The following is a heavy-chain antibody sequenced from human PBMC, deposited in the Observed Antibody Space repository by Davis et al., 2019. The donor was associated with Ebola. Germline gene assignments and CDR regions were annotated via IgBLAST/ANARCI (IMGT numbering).Heavy chain of an antibody. J-gene: IGHJ6*04. V-gene: IGHV1-2*06. CDR1: GYTFTGYY. CDR2: INPNSGGT. CDR3: ARGAMTNYYYYYGMDV. D-gene: IGHD5-18*01. Sequence: ASVKVSCKASGYTFTGYYMHWVRQAPGQGLEWMGRINPNSGGTNYAQKFQGRVTMTRDTSISTAYMELSRLRSDDTAVYYCARGAMTNYYYYYGMDVWGKGTTVTVSS.